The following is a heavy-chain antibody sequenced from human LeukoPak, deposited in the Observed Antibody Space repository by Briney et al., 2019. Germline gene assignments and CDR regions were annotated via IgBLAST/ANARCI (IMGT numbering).Heavy chain of an antibody. Sequence: SETLSLTCTVSGGSISSYYWSWIRQPAGKGLEWIGRIYTSGSTNYNPSLKSRVTMSVDTSKNQFSLKLRYVTAADPAVYSCARVVVEYYDSSGYRGGAFDIWGQGTMVTVSS. CDR1: GGSISSYY. V-gene: IGHV4-4*07. D-gene: IGHD3-22*01. J-gene: IGHJ3*02. CDR3: ARVVVEYYDSSGYRGGAFDI. CDR2: IYTSGST.